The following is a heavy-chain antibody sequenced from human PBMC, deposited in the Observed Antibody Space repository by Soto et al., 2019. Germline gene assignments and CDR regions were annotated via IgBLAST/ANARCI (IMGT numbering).Heavy chain of an antibody. CDR2: ISAYNGNT. Sequence: QVQLVQSGAEVKKPGASVKVSCKASGYTFTSYGISWVRQAPGQGLEGMGWISAYNGNTNYAQKLQGRVTMTTDTSTSTAYMELRSLRSDDTAVYYCARGRAITGNPYYSYGMDVWGQGTTVTVSS. D-gene: IGHD1-20*01. V-gene: IGHV1-18*04. J-gene: IGHJ6*02. CDR1: GYTFTSYG. CDR3: ARGRAITGNPYYSYGMDV.